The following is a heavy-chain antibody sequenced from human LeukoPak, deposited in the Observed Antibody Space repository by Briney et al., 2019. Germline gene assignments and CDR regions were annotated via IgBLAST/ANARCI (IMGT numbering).Heavy chain of an antibody. CDR2: IWYDGSNK. CDR1: GFTFSNYG. J-gene: IGHJ4*02. Sequence: GRSLRLSCAASGFTFSNYGMHWVRQAPGKGLEWVAIIWYDGSNKHHADSVKGRFTISRDNSKNTLYLQMNSLRAEDTAVYYCARGYGSGSYPVDYWGQGTLVTVSS. V-gene: IGHV3-33*01. D-gene: IGHD3-10*01. CDR3: ARGYGSGSYPVDY.